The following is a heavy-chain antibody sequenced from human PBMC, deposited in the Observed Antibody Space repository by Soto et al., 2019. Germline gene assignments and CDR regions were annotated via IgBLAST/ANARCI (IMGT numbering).Heavy chain of an antibody. CDR2: ISGSGGST. J-gene: IGHJ4*02. Sequence: EVRLLESGGGLVQPGGALRLSCAASGFTFSSYAMSWVRQAPGKGLAWVSAISGSGGSTYYAAPVKCRLTISRDNSKNTMNLQMNGLRAEDTAVYYCAYSSTHFDYWGQGTLVTVSS. D-gene: IGHD6-13*01. V-gene: IGHV3-23*01. CDR1: GFTFSSYA. CDR3: AYSSTHFDY.